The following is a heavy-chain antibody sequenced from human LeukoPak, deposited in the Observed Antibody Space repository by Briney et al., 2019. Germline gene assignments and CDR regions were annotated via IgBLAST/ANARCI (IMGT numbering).Heavy chain of an antibody. CDR3: ASGLYDSSSYNSFHI. CDR1: GFSFSTFS. CDR2: LSSGSDYI. V-gene: IGHV3-21*01. D-gene: IGHD3-22*01. J-gene: IGHJ3*02. Sequence: GGSLRLSCAASGFSFSTFSMNWVRQAPGKGLEWVSSLSSGSDYIYYADSLRGRFTISRDNAKKSVYLQMNTLRAEDTAVYYCASGLYDSSSYNSFHIWGQGTMVTVSS.